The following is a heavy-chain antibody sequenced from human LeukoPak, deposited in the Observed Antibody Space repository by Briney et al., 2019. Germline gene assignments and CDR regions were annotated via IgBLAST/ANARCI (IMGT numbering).Heavy chain of an antibody. D-gene: IGHD5-18*01. V-gene: IGHV4-38-2*01. J-gene: IGHJ4*02. CDR2: THHSGAT. Sequence: PSETLSLTCAVSGYSISSGYYWGWIRQPPGKGLEWLGYTHHSGATSYNPSLKSRGTMSLDTSNNQFSLKLSSVTAADTAVYYCARSSGHSYGDFDYWGQGNLVTVSS. CDR1: GYSISSGYY. CDR3: ARSSGHSYGDFDY.